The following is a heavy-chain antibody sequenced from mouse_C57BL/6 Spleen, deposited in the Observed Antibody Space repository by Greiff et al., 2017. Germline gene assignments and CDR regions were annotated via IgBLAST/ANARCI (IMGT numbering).Heavy chain of an antibody. Sequence: EVQLVESGEGLVKPGGSLKLSCAASGFTFSSYAMSWVRQTPETRLEWVAYISSGGDYIYYADTVKGRFTIARDNARNTLYLQMSSLKSEDTAMYYCTRERNDYGDYYAMDYWGQGTSVTVSS. CDR1: GFTFSSYA. D-gene: IGHD2-4*01. CDR2: ISSGGDYI. CDR3: TRERNDYGDYYAMDY. J-gene: IGHJ4*01. V-gene: IGHV5-9-1*02.